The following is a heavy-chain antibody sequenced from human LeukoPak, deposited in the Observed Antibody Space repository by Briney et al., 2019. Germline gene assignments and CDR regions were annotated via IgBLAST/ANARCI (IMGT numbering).Heavy chain of an antibody. Sequence: GSLRLSCAASGFTFSSYAMSWVRQAPGKGLEWVSAISGSGGSTYYADSVKGRFTISRDNSKNTLYLQMNSLRAEDTAVYYCAKGSRAIAARRGNYFDYWGQGTLVTVSS. V-gene: IGHV3-23*01. D-gene: IGHD6-6*01. J-gene: IGHJ4*02. CDR2: ISGSGGST. CDR3: AKGSRAIAARRGNYFDY. CDR1: GFTFSSYA.